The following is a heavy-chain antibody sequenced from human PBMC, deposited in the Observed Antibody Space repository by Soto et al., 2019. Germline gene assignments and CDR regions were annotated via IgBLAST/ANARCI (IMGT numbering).Heavy chain of an antibody. CDR3: ARDCESVSYDAFDI. V-gene: IGHV1-2*02. Sequence: ASVKVSCKASGYTFTGYYMHWVRQAPGQGLEWMGWINPNSGGTNYAQKFQGRVTMTRDTSISTACMELSRLRSEDTAVYYCARDCESVSYDAFDIWGQGTMVTVSS. J-gene: IGHJ3*02. CDR2: INPNSGGT. D-gene: IGHD1-26*01. CDR1: GYTFTGYY.